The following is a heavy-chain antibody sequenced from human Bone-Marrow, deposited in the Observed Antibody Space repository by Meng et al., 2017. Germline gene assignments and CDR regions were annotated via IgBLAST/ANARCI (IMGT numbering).Heavy chain of an antibody. CDR1: GLRFTDAW. Sequence: GESLKISCVASGLRFTDAWMSWVRQAPGKGREWVGRIERNSDGGTIHYAAPMKGRFTISRDDSRTTLYLQMDSLINEDTAVYFCATGAAAADHWGQGTLVTVSS. CDR3: ATGAAAADH. V-gene: IGHV3-15*04. CDR2: IERNSDGGTI. J-gene: IGHJ4*02. D-gene: IGHD6-13*01.